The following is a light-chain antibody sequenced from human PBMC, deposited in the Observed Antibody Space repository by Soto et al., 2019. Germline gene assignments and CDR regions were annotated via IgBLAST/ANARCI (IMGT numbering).Light chain of an antibody. CDR1: SGSIASNY. Sequence: NFMLTQPHSVSESPGKTVTISCTGSSGSIASNYVQWYQQCPGSAPTTVIYEDNRRPSGVPDRLSSSIDSSSNSASLTISGLKTEDEADYYCQSYDSSNHVVFGGGTKLTVL. CDR3: QSYDSSNHVV. CDR2: EDN. V-gene: IGLV6-57*02. J-gene: IGLJ2*01.